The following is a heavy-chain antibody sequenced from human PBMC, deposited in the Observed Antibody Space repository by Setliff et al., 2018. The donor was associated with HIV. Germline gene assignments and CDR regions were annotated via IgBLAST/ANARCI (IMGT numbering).Heavy chain of an antibody. J-gene: IGHJ4*02. CDR2: IFNIGYT. Sequence: PGGSLRLSCAASGLTIRNNYMTWVRQAPGKGLEWVSVIFNIGYTSYADSVKGRFTISRDTATNTVFLQMNSLTADDSAVYCCTGFRPERASGWYYLEHWGRGTLVTVSS. V-gene: IGHV3-53*01. CDR3: TGFRPERASGWYYLEH. CDR1: GLTIRNNY. D-gene: IGHD6-19*01.